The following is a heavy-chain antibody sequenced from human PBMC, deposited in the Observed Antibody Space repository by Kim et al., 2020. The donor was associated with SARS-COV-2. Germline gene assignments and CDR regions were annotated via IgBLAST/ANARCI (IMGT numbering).Heavy chain of an antibody. D-gene: IGHD1-26*01. CDR1: GFTFSTYS. CDR3: ATEVESYYYFDY. Sequence: GGSLRLSCAASGFTFSTYSMNWVRQAPGKGLEWVSSISTSSTYIYYADSVKGRFTISRDNAKNSLYLQMNSLRAEDTAVYYCATEVESYYYFDYWGQGTLVTVSS. CDR2: ISTSSTYI. V-gene: IGHV3-21*01. J-gene: IGHJ4*02.